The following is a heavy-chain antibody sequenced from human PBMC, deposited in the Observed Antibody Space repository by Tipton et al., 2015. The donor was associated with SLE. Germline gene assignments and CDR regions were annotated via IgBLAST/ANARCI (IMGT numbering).Heavy chain of an antibody. Sequence: TLSLTCAVYGGSFRGYYWSWIRQPLGKGLEWIGEINHSGSTNYNPSLKSRVTISVDTSKNQFSLKLSSVTAADTAVYYCARAVYYGDYVDYWGQGTLVTVSS. V-gene: IGHV4-34*01. CDR3: ARAVYYGDYVDY. D-gene: IGHD4-17*01. J-gene: IGHJ4*02. CDR1: GGSFRGYY. CDR2: INHSGST.